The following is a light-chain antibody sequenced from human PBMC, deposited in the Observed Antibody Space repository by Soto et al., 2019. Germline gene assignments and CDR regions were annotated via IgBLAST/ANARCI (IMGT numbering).Light chain of an antibody. J-gene: IGKJ3*01. CDR1: QGIRNF. CDR2: AAS. CDR3: QKYSSVPV. Sequence: DIQMPQSPSSLSASVGDRVTITCRASQGIRNFVAWYQQIPGKAPKLLIYAASTLQSGVPSRFSGSGSGTDFTLTINGLQPEDVATYSCQKYSSVPVFGPGTKVEIK. V-gene: IGKV1-27*01.